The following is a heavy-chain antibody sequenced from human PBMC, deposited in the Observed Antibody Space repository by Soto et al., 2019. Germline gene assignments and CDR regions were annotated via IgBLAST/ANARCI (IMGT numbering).Heavy chain of an antibody. CDR1: GFTFSQTW. D-gene: IGHD3-16*01. V-gene: IGHV3-15*07. J-gene: IGHJ4*02. Sequence: GGSLRLSCAASGFTFSQTWMNWVRQAPGKGPEWVGRIKSIPDGGTADYAAPLKGRLTISRDDSRDTLFLQMNSLKTEDTAVYYCATDTVCDYWGQGALVTVSS. CDR2: IKSIPDGGTA. CDR3: ATDTVCDY.